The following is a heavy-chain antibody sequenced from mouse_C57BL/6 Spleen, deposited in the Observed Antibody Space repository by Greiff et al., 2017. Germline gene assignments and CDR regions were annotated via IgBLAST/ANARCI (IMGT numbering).Heavy chain of an antibody. CDR3: ARRDSELYFDY. Sequence: QVQLQQPGAELVKPGASVKLSCKASGYTFTSYWMHWVKQRPGQGLEWIGMIHPNSGSTNYNEKFKSKATLTVDKSSSTAYMQLSSLTSEDSAVYYCARRDSELYFDYWGQGTTLTVSS. CDR2: IHPNSGST. CDR1: GYTFTSYW. D-gene: IGHD3-3*01. J-gene: IGHJ2*01. V-gene: IGHV1-64*01.